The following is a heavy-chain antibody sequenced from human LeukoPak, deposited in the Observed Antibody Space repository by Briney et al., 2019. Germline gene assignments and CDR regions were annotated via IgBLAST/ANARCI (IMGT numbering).Heavy chain of an antibody. Sequence: PGGSLRLSCAASGFTFSTYAMSWVRQAPGKGLEWVSSISGSGYSTYYADSVEGGFTISRDNFKSTLFLQMISLRAEDTAVYSCAKYYYDSSGYYDAAPLDSWGQGTLVTVFS. CDR3: AKYYYDSSGYYDAAPLDS. V-gene: IGHV3-23*01. D-gene: IGHD3-22*01. CDR1: GFTFSTYA. CDR2: ISGSGYST. J-gene: IGHJ4*02.